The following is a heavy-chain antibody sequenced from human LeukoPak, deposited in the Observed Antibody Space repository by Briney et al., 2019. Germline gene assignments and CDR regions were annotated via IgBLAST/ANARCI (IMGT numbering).Heavy chain of an antibody. Sequence: SETLSLTCTVSGPSISSSSYYWGWIRQPPGKGLEWNGSIYYSGSTYYNPSLKGHVTISVDTSKNQFSKKLRSVTAADMAVYYCARTPLEYYDSSGYYYAFDIWGQGTMVTVSS. CDR1: GPSISSSSYY. J-gene: IGHJ3*02. D-gene: IGHD3-22*01. CDR3: ARTPLEYYDSSGYYYAFDI. CDR2: IYYSGST. V-gene: IGHV4-39*01.